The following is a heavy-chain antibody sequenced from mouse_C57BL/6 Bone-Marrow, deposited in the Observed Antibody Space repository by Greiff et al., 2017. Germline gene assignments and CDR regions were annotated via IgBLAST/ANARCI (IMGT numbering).Heavy chain of an antibody. CDR3: ARRGYDYDEDYAMDY. CDR2: ISNGGGST. Sequence: EVQRVESGGGLVQPGGSLKLSCAASGFTFSDYYMYWVRQTPEKRLEWVAYISNGGGSTYYPDTVKGRFTISRDNAKNTLYLQLSRLKSEDTAMYYCARRGYDYDEDYAMDYWGQGTSVTVSS. V-gene: IGHV5-12*01. D-gene: IGHD2-4*01. CDR1: GFTFSDYY. J-gene: IGHJ4*01.